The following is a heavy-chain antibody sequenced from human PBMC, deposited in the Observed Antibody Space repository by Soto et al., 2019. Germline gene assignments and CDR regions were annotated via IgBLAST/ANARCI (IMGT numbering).Heavy chain of an antibody. J-gene: IGHJ5*02. CDR2: ISGSGGST. CDR3: AKRFDCSGGSCYNNWFDP. CDR1: GFTFSSYA. V-gene: IGHV3-23*01. D-gene: IGHD2-15*01. Sequence: GGSLRLSCAASGFTFSSYAMSWVRQAPGKGLEWVSAISGSGGSTYYADSVKGRFTISRDNSNNTLYLQMNSLRAEDTAVYYCAKRFDCSGGSCYNNWFDPWGQGTLVTVSS.